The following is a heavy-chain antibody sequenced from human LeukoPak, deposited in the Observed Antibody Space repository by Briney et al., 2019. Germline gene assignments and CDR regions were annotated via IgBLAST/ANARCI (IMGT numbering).Heavy chain of an antibody. CDR1: GFTFRSYG. Sequence: PGRSLRLSCAASGFTFRSYGMHWVRQAPGKGLEWVAVISDDGRNKYYADSVKGRFTISRDDSKNTLYLQMNSLRAEDTAMYFCAKDRSRTWSFDYWGQGTLVTVPS. CDR2: ISDDGRNK. CDR3: AKDRSRTWSFDY. J-gene: IGHJ4*02. D-gene: IGHD6-13*01. V-gene: IGHV3-30*18.